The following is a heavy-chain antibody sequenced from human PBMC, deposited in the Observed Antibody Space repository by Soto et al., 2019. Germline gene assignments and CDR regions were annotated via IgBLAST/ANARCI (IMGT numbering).Heavy chain of an antibody. J-gene: IGHJ4*02. CDR3: TKEEIVSAGIYFDY. Sequence: VWSLRLSCAASGITFSNAWMTWVRQAPGKGLEWVGRIKSITDGGTTDYAAPVKGRFTISRDDSKNTVYLQMDSLKAEDTGVYYCTKEEIVSAGIYFDYWGQGTMVTVSA. V-gene: IGHV3-15*01. CDR1: GITFSNAW. CDR2: IKSITDGGTT. D-gene: IGHD2-2*01.